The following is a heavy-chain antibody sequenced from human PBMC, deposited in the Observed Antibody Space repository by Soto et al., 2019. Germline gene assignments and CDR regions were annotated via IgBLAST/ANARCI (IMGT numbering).Heavy chain of an antibody. CDR1: CGSISSYY. D-gene: IGHD3-9*01. CDR2: VSYSGST. CDR3: AAGRWQHLLLNY. Sequence: SETLSLTCTFSCGSISSYYWSWIRQPPGKGLEWIGYVSYSGSTNYIPSLKSRVTISVDTSKNQFSLKLSSVTAADTAVYYCAAGRWQHLLLNYWGQGTLVTVSS. J-gene: IGHJ4*02. V-gene: IGHV4-59*01.